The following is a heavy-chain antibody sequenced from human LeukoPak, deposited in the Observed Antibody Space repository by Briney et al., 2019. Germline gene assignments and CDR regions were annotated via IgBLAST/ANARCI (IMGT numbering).Heavy chain of an antibody. D-gene: IGHD6-13*01. CDR1: GYXFTGYY. V-gene: IGHV1-2*02. CDR3: ARVRPHTGITAVGPHFDY. Sequence: GASVKVSCKASGYXFTGYYMHWVRQAPGQGLEWMGWINSNSGESGTNYAQKFQGRVTMTRDTSISTAYMELSRLRSDDTAVYYCARVRPHTGITAVGPHFDYWGQGTQVTVSS. CDR2: INSNSGESGT. J-gene: IGHJ4*02.